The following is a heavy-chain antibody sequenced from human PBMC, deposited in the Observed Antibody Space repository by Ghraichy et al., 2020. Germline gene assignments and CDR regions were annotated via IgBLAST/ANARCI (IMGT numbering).Heavy chain of an antibody. V-gene: IGHV3-7*01. CDR3: ARDTPTLSFAA. CDR1: GFTFSSYW. CDR2: IKQDGSEK. J-gene: IGHJ4*02. Sequence: LTLTCAASGFTFSSYWMSWVRQAPGKGLEWVANIKQDGSEKYYVDSVKGRFTISRDNAKNSLYLQMNSLRAEDTAVYYCARDTPTLSFAARGQGTLVTVSS. D-gene: IGHD3-16*02.